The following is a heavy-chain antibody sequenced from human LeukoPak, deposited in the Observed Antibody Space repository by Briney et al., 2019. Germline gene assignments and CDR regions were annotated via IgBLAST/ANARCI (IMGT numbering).Heavy chain of an antibody. Sequence: GASVKVSCKASGYTFTSYDINWVRQATGQGLEWMGWMNPNSGNTGYAQKLQGRVTMTTDTSTSTAYMELRSLRSDDTAVYYCARAGGYSSSSHYYYYMDVWGKGTTVTVSS. J-gene: IGHJ6*03. CDR1: GYTFTSYD. CDR3: ARAGGYSSSSHYYYYMDV. V-gene: IGHV1-8*02. D-gene: IGHD6-6*01. CDR2: MNPNSGNT.